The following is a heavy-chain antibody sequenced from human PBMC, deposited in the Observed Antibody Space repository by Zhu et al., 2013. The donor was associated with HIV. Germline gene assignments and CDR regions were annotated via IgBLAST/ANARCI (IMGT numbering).Heavy chain of an antibody. Sequence: QVQLVQSGAEVKKPGASVRVSCKGSGYTFTGYYLHWVRQAPGQGLEWMGWINPDNGGTNFAQKFKGRVTVTRDTSVNTAYMELSNLRSDDTAVYFCARDLRLTAFNYPDGRNYYYAFDYLGPRDNGHRLF. CDR3: ARDLRLTAFNYPDGRNYYYAFDY. CDR1: GYTFTGYY. D-gene: IGHD3-22*01. CDR2: INPDNGGT. J-gene: IGHJ3*02. V-gene: IGHV1-2*02.